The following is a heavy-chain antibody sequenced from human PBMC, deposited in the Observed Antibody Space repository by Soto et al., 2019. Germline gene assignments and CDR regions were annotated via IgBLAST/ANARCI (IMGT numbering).Heavy chain of an antibody. CDR3: VRMVFAILNWFDP. J-gene: IGHJ5*02. Sequence: HPGGSLRLSCSASGFTFSSYAMHWVRQAPGMGLEYVSAISSNGGSTYYADSVRGRFTISRDNSKNTLYLQMSSLRAEDTAVYYCVRMVFAILNWFDPWGQGTLVTVSS. CDR2: ISSNGGST. CDR1: GFTFSSYA. V-gene: IGHV3-64D*06. D-gene: IGHD2-8*01.